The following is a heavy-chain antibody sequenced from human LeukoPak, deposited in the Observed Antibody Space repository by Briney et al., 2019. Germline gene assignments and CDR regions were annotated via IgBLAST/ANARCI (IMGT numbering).Heavy chain of an antibody. Sequence: ASVKVSCKASGYTFTSYDINWVRQATGQGLEWMGWMNPNSGNTGYAQKFQGRVTMTRNTSISTACMELSSLRSEDTAVYYCARGYDSSSYYYYYMDVWGKGTTVTVSS. J-gene: IGHJ6*03. CDR3: ARGYDSSSYYYYYMDV. V-gene: IGHV1-8*01. D-gene: IGHD3-22*01. CDR1: GYTFTSYD. CDR2: MNPNSGNT.